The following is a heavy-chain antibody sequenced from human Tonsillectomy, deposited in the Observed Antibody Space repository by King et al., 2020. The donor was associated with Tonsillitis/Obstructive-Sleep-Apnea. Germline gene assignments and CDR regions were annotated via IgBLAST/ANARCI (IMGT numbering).Heavy chain of an antibody. CDR1: GGSFSGYY. J-gene: IGHJ3*02. V-gene: IGHV4-34*01. D-gene: IGHD1-14*01. Sequence: VQLQQWGAGLLKPSETLSLTCAVYGGSFSGYYWTWVRQSPGKGLEWVGEIDHSGSTNDTPSLRSRVTMSVDTSQNQFSLRLRSVTAADTAVYYCARGTPETAFDIWGRGTMVTVSS. CDR3: ARGTPETAFDI. CDR2: IDHSGST.